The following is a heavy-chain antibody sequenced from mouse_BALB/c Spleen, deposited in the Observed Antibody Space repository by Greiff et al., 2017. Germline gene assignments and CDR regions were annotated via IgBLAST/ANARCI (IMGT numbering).Heavy chain of an antibody. D-gene: IGHD2-4*01. Sequence: EVQRVESGGGLVKPGGSLKLSCAASGFTFSSYTMSWVRQTPEKRLEWVATISSGGGNTYYPDSVKGRFTISRDNAKNNLYLQMSSLRSEDTALYYCARGDYDPAWFAYWGQGTLVTVSA. V-gene: IGHV5-9*03. J-gene: IGHJ3*01. CDR2: ISSGGGNT. CDR1: GFTFSSYT. CDR3: ARGDYDPAWFAY.